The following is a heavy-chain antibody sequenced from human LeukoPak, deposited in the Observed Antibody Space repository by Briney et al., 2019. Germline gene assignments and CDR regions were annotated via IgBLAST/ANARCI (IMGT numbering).Heavy chain of an antibody. J-gene: IGHJ6*03. Sequence: GGSLRLSCAASGFTFSSYEMNWVRQAPGKGLEWVSYISTSSSYIYYADSVKGRFTVSKDNAKNSLFLQMNSLRAEDTAVYYCARTTDNYYYYMGVWGKGTTVTVSS. CDR2: ISTSSSYI. CDR3: ARTTDNYYYYMGV. CDR1: GFTFSSYE. V-gene: IGHV3-21*05. D-gene: IGHD4-17*01.